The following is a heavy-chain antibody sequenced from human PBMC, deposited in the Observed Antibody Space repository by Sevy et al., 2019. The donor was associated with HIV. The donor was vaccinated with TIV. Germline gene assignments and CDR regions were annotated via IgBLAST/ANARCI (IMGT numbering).Heavy chain of an antibody. Sequence: GGSLRLSCAASGFTFSTYTMNWVRQAPGKGLEWVSSISSGSSYIYYADSVKGRFTISRDNAKNSLYLQMNSLRAEDTAIYYCARDGGCTSTSCLLYFHYWGQGTPVTVSS. CDR1: GFTFSTYT. CDR2: ISSGSSYI. V-gene: IGHV3-21*01. D-gene: IGHD2-2*01. J-gene: IGHJ4*02. CDR3: ARDGGCTSTSCLLYFHY.